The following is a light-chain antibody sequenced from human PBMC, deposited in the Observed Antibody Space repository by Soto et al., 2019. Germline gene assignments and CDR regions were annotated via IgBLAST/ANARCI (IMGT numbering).Light chain of an antibody. J-gene: IGLJ2*01. CDR2: DVS. V-gene: IGLV2-14*01. CDR3: SSYTSSSTL. CDR1: SSDVGGYNY. Sequence: QSVLTQPASVSGSPGQSITISCTGTSSDVGGYNYVSWYQQHPGKAPKLMIYDVSNRPLGVSNRFSGSKSGNTASLTISGLQAEDEADYYCSSYTSSSTLFGGGTKLTVL.